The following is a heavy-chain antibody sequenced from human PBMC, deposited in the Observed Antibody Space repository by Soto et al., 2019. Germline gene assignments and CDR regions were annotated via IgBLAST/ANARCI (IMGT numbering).Heavy chain of an antibody. CDR1: GGTCSMYA. Sequence: SVKVSCKASGGTCSMYAISCVLQSRLQGLEWMGGIIPIFGTANYAQKFQGRVTITADESTSTAYMELSSLRSEDTAVYYCARGIEAARRDDAFDIWGQGTMVTVSS. CDR2: IIPIFGTA. V-gene: IGHV1-69*13. J-gene: IGHJ3*02. D-gene: IGHD6-13*01. CDR3: ARGIEAARRDDAFDI.